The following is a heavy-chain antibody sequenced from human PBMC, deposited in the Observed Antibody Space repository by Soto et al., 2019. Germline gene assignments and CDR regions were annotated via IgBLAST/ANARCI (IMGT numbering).Heavy chain of an antibody. CDR3: ARDTFGPWPAPKRLSWYYGMDV. Sequence: EVQLVETGGGLIQPGGSLRLSCAASGFTVSSNYMSWVRQAPGKGLEWVSVIYSGGSTYYADSVKGRFTISRDNSKNTLYLQMNSLRAEDTAVYYCARDTFGPWPAPKRLSWYYGMDVWGQGTTVTVSS. V-gene: IGHV3-53*02. CDR1: GFTVSSNY. D-gene: IGHD3-16*01. CDR2: IYSGGST. J-gene: IGHJ6*02.